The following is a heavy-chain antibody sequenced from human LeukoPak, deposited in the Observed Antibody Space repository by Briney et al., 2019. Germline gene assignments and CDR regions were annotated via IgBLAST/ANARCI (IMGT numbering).Heavy chain of an antibody. Sequence: KPSETLSLTCTVSGGSISNYYWSWIRQPAGKGLEWIGRIYTSGTTDYNPSLKSRVNMSADTSKNQFSLKVTSVTAADTAVYYCARVGGYPLGAFDIWGQGTMVTVSS. V-gene: IGHV4-4*07. J-gene: IGHJ3*02. CDR2: IYTSGTT. CDR1: GGSISNYY. CDR3: ARVGGYPLGAFDI. D-gene: IGHD3-22*01.